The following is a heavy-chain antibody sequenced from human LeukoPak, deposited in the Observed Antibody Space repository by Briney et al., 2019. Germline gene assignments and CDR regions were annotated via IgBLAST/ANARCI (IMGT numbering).Heavy chain of an antibody. CDR3: ARHEDNWNYVGRTYYYYGMDV. J-gene: IGHJ6*02. CDR1: GGSISSGGYS. CDR2: IYHSGST. Sequence: SETLSLTCAVSGGSISSGGYSWSWIRQPPGKGLEWIGYIYHSGSTYYNPSLKSRVTISVDRSKNQFSLKLSSVTAADTAVYYCARHEDNWNYVGRTYYYYGMDVWGQGTTVTVSS. V-gene: IGHV4-30-2*01. D-gene: IGHD1-7*01.